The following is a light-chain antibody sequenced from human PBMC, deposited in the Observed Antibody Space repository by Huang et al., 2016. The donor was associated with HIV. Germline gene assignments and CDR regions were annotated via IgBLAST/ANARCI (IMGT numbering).Light chain of an antibody. V-gene: IGKV1D-13*01. CDR3: QQFNHYPLT. CDR2: DAS. J-gene: IGKJ4*01. CDR1: QGISNP. Sequence: QLTQSPSSLSASVGDRVTIPCRASQGISNPLAWYQQKPGKAPKLLIDDASSLQTGAPSRFSGSGSGTDFTLTISSLQPEDCATYYCQQFNHYPLTFGGGTKVEIE.